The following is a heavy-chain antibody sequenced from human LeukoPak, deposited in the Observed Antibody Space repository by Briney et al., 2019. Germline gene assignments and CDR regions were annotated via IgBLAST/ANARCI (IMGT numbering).Heavy chain of an antibody. CDR3: ARSAYDYVWGTLGY. CDR2: VHHSGST. J-gene: IGHJ4*02. Sequence: SETLSLTYVVNGGSLSGFYWNWIRQPPGKGLEWIGDVHHSGSTNYNPSLESRVTISLDTSKNVVSLKLTSVTAADTAFYYCARSAYDYVWGTLGYWGQGTLVTVSS. CDR1: GGSLSGFY. D-gene: IGHD3-16*01. V-gene: IGHV4-34*01.